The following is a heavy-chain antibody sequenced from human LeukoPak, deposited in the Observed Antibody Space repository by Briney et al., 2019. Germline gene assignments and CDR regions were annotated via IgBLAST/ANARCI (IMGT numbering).Heavy chain of an antibody. CDR1: GFTFSDAW. CDR2: IKSKIDGGTI. J-gene: IGHJ4*02. V-gene: IGHV3-15*01. CDR3: TTRRQDGC. D-gene: IGHD6-25*01. Sequence: KSGGSLRLSCVASGFTFSDAWMSWVRQAPGKGLEWVGRIKSKIDGGTIDYGAPVKGRFTISRDDSRNTLYLQMNSLKTEYTAVYYCTTRRQDGCWGQGTLVTVS.